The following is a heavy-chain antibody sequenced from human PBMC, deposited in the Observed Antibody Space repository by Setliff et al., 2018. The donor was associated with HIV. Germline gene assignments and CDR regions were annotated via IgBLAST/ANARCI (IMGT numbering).Heavy chain of an antibody. J-gene: IGHJ4*02. CDR2: INPNSGGT. Sequence: AASVKVSCKASGYAFTGYYMHWVRQAPGQGLEWMGWINPNSGGTNYAQKFQGRVTMTRDTSISTAYMELSRLRSDDTAVYYCARGYYDSSGTFDYWGQGTLVTVSS. CDR1: GYAFTGYY. D-gene: IGHD3-22*01. CDR3: ARGYYDSSGTFDY. V-gene: IGHV1-2*02.